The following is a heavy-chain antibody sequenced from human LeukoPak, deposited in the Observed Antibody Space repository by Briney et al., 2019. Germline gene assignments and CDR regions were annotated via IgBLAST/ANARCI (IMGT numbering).Heavy chain of an antibody. V-gene: IGHV4-59*01. CDR2: IYYSGST. CDR3: ARVSRDGYNFDY. CDR1: GGSLSSYY. D-gene: IGHD5-24*01. Sequence: KPSETPSLTCTVPGGSLSSYYWSWIRQPPRKRPEWVGYIYYSGSTNYNPSLKSRVTISVDTSKNQFSLKLSSVTAADTAVYYSARVSRDGYNFDYWGQGTLVTVSS. J-gene: IGHJ4*02.